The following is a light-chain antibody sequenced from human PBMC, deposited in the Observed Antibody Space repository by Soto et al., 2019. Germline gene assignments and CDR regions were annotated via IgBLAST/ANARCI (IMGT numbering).Light chain of an antibody. Sequence: SYELTQPPSVSVAPGQTARITCGGNNIGSKSVHWYQQKPGQAPVLVVYDDSDRPSGIPERFSGSNSGNTATLTISGLRSEDEADYYCAAWDDSLRGWVFGGGTKLTVL. V-gene: IGLV3-21*02. CDR1: NIGSKS. CDR3: AAWDDSLRGWV. CDR2: DDS. J-gene: IGLJ3*02.